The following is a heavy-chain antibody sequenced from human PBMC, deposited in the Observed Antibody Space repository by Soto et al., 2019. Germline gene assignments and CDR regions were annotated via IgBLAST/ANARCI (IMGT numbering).Heavy chain of an antibody. CDR3: AVSGSSNSRPESLDF. CDR2: IYTSGST. Sequence: SETLSLTCTVSGGSISSYYWSWIRQPAGKGLEWIGRIYTSGSTNYNPSLKSRVTMSVDTSKNQFSLKLSSVTAADTAVYYCAVSGSSNSRPESLDFRCQGTLVTVST. J-gene: IGHJ4*02. V-gene: IGHV4-4*07. CDR1: GGSISSYY. D-gene: IGHD2-2*01.